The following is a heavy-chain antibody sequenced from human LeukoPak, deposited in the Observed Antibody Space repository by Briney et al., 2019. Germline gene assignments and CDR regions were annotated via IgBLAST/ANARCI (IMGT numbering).Heavy chain of an antibody. CDR1: GFTFSSYG. Sequence: PGRSLRLSCAASGFTFSSYGMHWVRQAPGKGLEWVAVISYDGSNKYYADSVKGRVTISRDNSKNTLYLQMNSLRAEDTAVYYCARRAGGYSHPYDYWGQGTLVTVSS. CDR2: ISYDGSNK. J-gene: IGHJ4*02. V-gene: IGHV3-30*03. CDR3: ARRAGGYSHPYDY. D-gene: IGHD4-23*01.